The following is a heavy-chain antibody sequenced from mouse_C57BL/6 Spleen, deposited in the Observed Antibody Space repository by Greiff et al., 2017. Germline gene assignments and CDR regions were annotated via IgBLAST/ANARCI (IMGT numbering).Heavy chain of an antibody. CDR1: GFSLTNYG. Sequence: VKVVESGPGLVAPSQSLSITCTVSGFSLTNYGVDWVRQPPGKGLEWLGVIWGGGSTNYNSARMARLSSSKDNTKSQVFVKMNSLETDDTAMYYCAKGDGSSQFAYWGQGTLVTVSA. D-gene: IGHD1-1*01. J-gene: IGHJ3*01. CDR2: IWGGGST. CDR3: AKGDGSSQFAY. V-gene: IGHV2-9*01.